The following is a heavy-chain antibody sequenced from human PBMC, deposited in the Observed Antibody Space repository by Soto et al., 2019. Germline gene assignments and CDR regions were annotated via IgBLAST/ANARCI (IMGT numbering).Heavy chain of an antibody. CDR3: GRVPLDGYYYGMDV. Sequence: GGSLRLSCAASGFNFNTYWMYWVRQAPGKGLEWVANIDTDGSRKNYVDSVKGRFIISRDNAKNSLFLQMNSLRADDTAVYYCGRVPLDGYYYGMDVWGQGTTVTVSS. J-gene: IGHJ6*02. V-gene: IGHV3-7*03. CDR2: IDTDGSRK. CDR1: GFNFNTYW. D-gene: IGHD4-17*01.